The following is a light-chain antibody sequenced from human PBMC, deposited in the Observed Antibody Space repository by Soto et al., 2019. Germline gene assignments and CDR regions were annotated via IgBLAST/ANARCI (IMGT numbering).Light chain of an antibody. CDR3: GSYTQTATLV. Sequence: QSVLTQPPSASGSPGQSVTISCTGTSSDVGGYDYVSWYQQYPGKTPKLMIFEVTKRPSGVPDRFSGSKSGNTASLTVSGLQAEDEADYYCGSYTQTATLVFGTGTKLTVL. CDR2: EVT. CDR1: SSDVGGYDY. V-gene: IGLV2-8*01. J-gene: IGLJ1*01.